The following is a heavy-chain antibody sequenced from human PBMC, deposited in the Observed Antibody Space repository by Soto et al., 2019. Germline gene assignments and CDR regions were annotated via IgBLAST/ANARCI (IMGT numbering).Heavy chain of an antibody. Sequence: SVKVSCKASGGTFSSYAISWVRQAPGQGLEWMGGIIPIFGTANYAQKFQGRVTITADESTSTAYMELSSLRSEDTAVYYCARVIAARPRCSGGRCYPSYYYYGMDVWGQGTTVTVSS. CDR2: IIPIFGTA. D-gene: IGHD2-15*01. CDR1: GGTFSSYA. J-gene: IGHJ6*02. CDR3: ARVIAARPRCSGGRCYPSYYYYGMDV. V-gene: IGHV1-69*13.